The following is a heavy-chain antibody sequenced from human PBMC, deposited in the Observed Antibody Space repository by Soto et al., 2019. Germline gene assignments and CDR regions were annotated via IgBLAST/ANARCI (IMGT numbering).Heavy chain of an antibody. J-gene: IGHJ6*02. CDR1: GFTFSSYG. V-gene: IGHV3-30*18. Sequence: QVQMLESGGGVVQPGRSLRLSCAASGFTFSSYGMHWVRQAPGKGLEWVAVLSYDGSNKYYADYVKGRFTISRDNSKNTLYLQMTRLRVEDTAVYYCAKDMGCMRTSCYPWYDFYYYGMYVWGQGTTVTVSS. D-gene: IGHD2-2*01. CDR3: AKDMGCMRTSCYPWYDFYYYGMYV. CDR2: LSYDGSNK.